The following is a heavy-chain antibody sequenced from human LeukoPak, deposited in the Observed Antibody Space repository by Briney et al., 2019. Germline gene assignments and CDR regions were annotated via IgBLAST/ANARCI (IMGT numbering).Heavy chain of an antibody. Sequence: ASVTVSCLACVYTFTGYYMHWVRQAPGQGLAWMGWINPNSGGTNYAQKFQGRVTMTRDTSISTAYMELSSLRSDDTAVYYCARGRDCSSTSCAPADYWGQGTLVTVSS. CDR3: ARGRDCSSTSCAPADY. D-gene: IGHD2-2*01. J-gene: IGHJ4*02. CDR1: VYTFTGYY. CDR2: INPNSGGT. V-gene: IGHV1-2*02.